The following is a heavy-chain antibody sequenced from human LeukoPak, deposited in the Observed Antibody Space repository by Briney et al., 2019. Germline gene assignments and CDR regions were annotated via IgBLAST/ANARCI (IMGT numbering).Heavy chain of an antibody. J-gene: IGHJ5*02. CDR2: ISAYNGNT. CDR3: ARSGYCSSTSCYRSLWFDP. D-gene: IGHD2-2*02. Sequence: ASVKVSCKASSYTLTNYGISWVRQAPGQGLEWMGWISAYNGNTNYAQNLQGRVTMTTDTSTNTAYMELRSLRSDDTAVYYCARSGYCSSTSCYRSLWFDPWGQGTLVTVSS. V-gene: IGHV1-18*01. CDR1: SYTLTNYG.